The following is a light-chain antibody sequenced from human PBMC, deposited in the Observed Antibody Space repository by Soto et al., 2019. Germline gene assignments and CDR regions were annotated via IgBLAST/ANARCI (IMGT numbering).Light chain of an antibody. CDR1: QSLSNY. V-gene: IGKV3-11*01. CDR2: DAS. J-gene: IGKJ4*01. Sequence: EIVLTQSPATLSLSPGERATLSCRASQSLSNYLAWYQHKPGQAPRLLIYDASKRATGIPARFSGSGSGTHFTLTISSLEPEDFAFYYCQHRSNWPPGFTFGGGTKVEIK. CDR3: QHRSNWPPGFT.